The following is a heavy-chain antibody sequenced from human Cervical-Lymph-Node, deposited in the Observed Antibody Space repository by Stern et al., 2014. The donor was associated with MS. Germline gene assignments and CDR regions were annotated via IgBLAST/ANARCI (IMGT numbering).Heavy chain of an antibody. Sequence: EVQLEESGGGLVQPGGFLRLSCAASGFNFRFSWMTWIRQAPGKGLEWVANIKHDGSETYYVDSVKGRFIISRDNAKNLLSLQMDGLRVDDTAVYYCARERGSSYYFDNWGQGNMVTVAS. D-gene: IGHD1-26*01. J-gene: IGHJ4*02. V-gene: IGHV3-7*01. CDR1: GFNFRFSW. CDR3: ARERGSSYYFDN. CDR2: IKHDGSET.